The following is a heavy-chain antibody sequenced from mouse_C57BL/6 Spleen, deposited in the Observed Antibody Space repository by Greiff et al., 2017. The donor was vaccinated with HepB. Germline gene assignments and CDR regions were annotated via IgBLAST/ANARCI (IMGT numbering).Heavy chain of an antibody. CDR2: IGPGSGST. CDR1: GYTFTDYY. D-gene: IGHD1-1*01. Sequence: VKLMESGAELVKPGASVKISCKASGYTFTDYYINWVKQRPGQGLEWIGKIGPGSGSTYYNEKFKGKATLTADKSSSTAYMQLSSLTSEDSAVYFCARRSNSYYYGSSYGYFDVWGTGTTVTVSS. J-gene: IGHJ1*03. CDR3: ARRSNSYYYGSSYGYFDV. V-gene: IGHV1-77*01.